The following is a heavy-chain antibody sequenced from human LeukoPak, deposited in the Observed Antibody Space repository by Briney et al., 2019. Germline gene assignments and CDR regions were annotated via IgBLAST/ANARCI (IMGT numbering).Heavy chain of an antibody. Sequence: GGSLRLSCSASGFSFSRYVLYWVRQAPGKGLEYVSAITSNGGRTYYADSVKGRFTVSRDNSKKTLYLQMSSLRAEDTAVYYCVSQYDYDSSGYYPFDYWGQGTLVTVSS. CDR2: ITSNGGRT. CDR3: VSQYDYDSSGYYPFDY. D-gene: IGHD3-22*01. J-gene: IGHJ4*02. CDR1: GFSFSRYV. V-gene: IGHV3-64D*08.